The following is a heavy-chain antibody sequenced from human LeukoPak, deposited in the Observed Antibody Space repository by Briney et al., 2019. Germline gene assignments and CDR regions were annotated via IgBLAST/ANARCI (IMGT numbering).Heavy chain of an antibody. V-gene: IGHV5-51*01. D-gene: IGHD3-22*01. CDR3: ARGPSYDSSGYYFDY. CDR1: GYSFTSYW. J-gene: IGHJ4*02. Sequence: GESLKISCKGSGYSFTSYWIGWVRQVPGKGLEWMGIIYPGDSDTRYSPSFQGQVTISADKSISTAYLQWSSLKASDTAMYYCARGPSYDSSGYYFDYWGQGTLVTVSS. CDR2: IYPGDSDT.